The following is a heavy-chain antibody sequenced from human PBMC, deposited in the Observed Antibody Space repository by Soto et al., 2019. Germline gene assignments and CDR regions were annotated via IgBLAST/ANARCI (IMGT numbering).Heavy chain of an antibody. V-gene: IGHV6-1*01. Sequence: SQTLSLTCAITGDSVSSNSAGWSWVRQSPSRGLEWLGGTYYRSKWYYEYAVSVRGRITINPDTSKNQYSLQLNSVTPEDTAVYLCARGEQYSGRIFDYWGQGTLVTVYS. CDR2: TYYRSKWYY. CDR1: GDSVSSNSAG. D-gene: IGHD1-26*01. J-gene: IGHJ4*01. CDR3: ARGEQYSGRIFDY.